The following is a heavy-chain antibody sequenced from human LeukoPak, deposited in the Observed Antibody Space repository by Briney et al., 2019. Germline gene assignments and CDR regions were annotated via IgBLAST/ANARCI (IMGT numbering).Heavy chain of an antibody. CDR1: GGSISSGDYY. J-gene: IGHJ4*02. Sequence: SETLSLTCTVSGGSISSGDYYWSWIRQPPGKGLEWIGYIYYSGSTYYNPSLKSRVTISVDTSKNQFSLKPSSVTAADKAVYYCANYDFWSGPDYWGQGTLVTVS. V-gene: IGHV4-30-4*08. CDR3: ANYDFWSGPDY. CDR2: IYYSGST. D-gene: IGHD3-3*01.